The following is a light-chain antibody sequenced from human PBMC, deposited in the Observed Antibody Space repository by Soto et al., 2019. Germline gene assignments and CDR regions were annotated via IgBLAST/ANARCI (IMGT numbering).Light chain of an antibody. Sequence: DIQMTQSPSTLSAHEGDKIIITCRAGQSIGRRLAWYQKKPGKAPKLLIYDASSLESGVPSRFSGSGSGTEFTLTISSLQPDDFATYYCQQYNSYSWTFGQGTKV. CDR2: DAS. J-gene: IGKJ1*01. CDR1: QSIGRR. V-gene: IGKV1-5*01. CDR3: QQYNSYSWT.